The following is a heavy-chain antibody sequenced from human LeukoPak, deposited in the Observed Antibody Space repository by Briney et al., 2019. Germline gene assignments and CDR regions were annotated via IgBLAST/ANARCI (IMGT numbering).Heavy chain of an antibody. CDR1: GGTFSSYA. Sequence: ASVKVSCKASGGTFSSYAISWVRQAPGQGLEWMGRIIPILGIANYAQKFQGRVTITADKSTSTAYMELSSLRSEDTAVYYCASGGYSYGYVDYWGQGTLVTVSS. CDR2: IIPILGIA. D-gene: IGHD5-18*01. J-gene: IGHJ4*02. V-gene: IGHV1-69*04. CDR3: ASGGYSYGYVDY.